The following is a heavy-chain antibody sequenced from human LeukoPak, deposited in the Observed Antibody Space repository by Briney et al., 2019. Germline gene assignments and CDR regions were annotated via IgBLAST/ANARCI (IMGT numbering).Heavy chain of an antibody. CDR2: IYTSGST. J-gene: IGHJ3*02. Sequence: SETLSLTCTVSGGSISGGSYYWRWIRQPAGKGLEWIGRIYTSGSTNYNPSLKSRVTISVDTSKNQFSLKLSSVTAADTAVYYCARARVQLWPSHAFDIWGQGTMVTVSS. CDR3: ARARVQLWPSHAFDI. CDR1: GGSISGGSYY. D-gene: IGHD5-18*01. V-gene: IGHV4-61*02.